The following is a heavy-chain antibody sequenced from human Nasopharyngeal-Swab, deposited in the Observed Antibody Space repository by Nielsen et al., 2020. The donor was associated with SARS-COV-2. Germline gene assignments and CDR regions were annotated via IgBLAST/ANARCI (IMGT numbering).Heavy chain of an antibody. V-gene: IGHV5-51*01. CDR3: ARRGECNGTPCYSDY. Sequence: GGSLRPSCKASGYSFTNYWIGWVRQLPGTGLEWLGLIQPGEVSIRYIPSFQGQVTISVDKSLSTTYLQWSNLKASDAATYYCARRGECNGTPCYSDYWGQGTLVTVSS. CDR1: GYSFTNYW. D-gene: IGHD2-21*02. J-gene: IGHJ4*02. CDR2: IQPGEVSI.